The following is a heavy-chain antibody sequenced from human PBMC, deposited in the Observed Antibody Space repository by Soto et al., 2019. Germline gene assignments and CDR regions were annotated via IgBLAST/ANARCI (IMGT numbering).Heavy chain of an antibody. J-gene: IGHJ5*02. Sequence: XTLSLPCTVSGGSLSSYEWSWIRQPPGKGLEWIGYIYYSGSTNYNPSLKSRVTISVDTSKNQFSLKLSSVTPAYTAVYYCAREDSSSWPTLGWFDPWGQGTLGTVS. CDR3: AREDSSSWPTLGWFDP. V-gene: IGHV4-59*01. D-gene: IGHD6-13*01. CDR1: GGSLSSYE. CDR2: IYYSGST.